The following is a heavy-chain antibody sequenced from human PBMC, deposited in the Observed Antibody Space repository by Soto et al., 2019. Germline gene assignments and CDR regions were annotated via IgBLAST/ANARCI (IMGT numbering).Heavy chain of an antibody. J-gene: IGHJ6*02. CDR3: ARTMITFGGVMSSGMDV. CDR1: GGTFSSYA. Sequence: QVQLVQSGAEVKKPGSSVKVSCKASGGTFSSYAISWVRQAPGQGLEWMGGIIPIFGTANYAQKFQGRVTITADESTSTADMELSSLRSEDTAVYYCARTMITFGGVMSSGMDVWGQGTTVTVSS. D-gene: IGHD3-16*01. V-gene: IGHV1-69*12. CDR2: IIPIFGTA.